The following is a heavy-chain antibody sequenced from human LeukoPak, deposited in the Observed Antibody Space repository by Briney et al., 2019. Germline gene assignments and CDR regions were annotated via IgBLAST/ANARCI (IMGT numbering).Heavy chain of an antibody. CDR1: GFTFDDYA. Sequence: PGRSLRLSCAASGFTFDDYAMHWVRQAPGKGLEWVSGISWNSGSIGYADSVKGRFTISRDNAKNSLYLQMNSLRAEDTAVYYCARDVDYGGGWGQGTLVTVSS. V-gene: IGHV3-9*01. J-gene: IGHJ4*02. CDR2: ISWNSGSI. CDR3: ARDVDYGGG. D-gene: IGHD4-23*01.